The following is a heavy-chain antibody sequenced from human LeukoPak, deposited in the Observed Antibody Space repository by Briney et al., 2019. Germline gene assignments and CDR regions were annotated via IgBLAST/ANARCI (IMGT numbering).Heavy chain of an antibody. D-gene: IGHD6-19*01. CDR3: ARELRVTVAGFDY. CDR2: ISSSGSTI. CDR1: GFTFSDYY. J-gene: IGHJ4*02. Sequence: GGSVRLSCAASGFTFSDYYMSWVRQAPGKGLEWVSYISSSGSTIYYADSVKGRFTISRDNAKNSLYLQMNSLRAEDTAVYYCARELRVTVAGFDYWGQGTLVTVSS. V-gene: IGHV3-11*04.